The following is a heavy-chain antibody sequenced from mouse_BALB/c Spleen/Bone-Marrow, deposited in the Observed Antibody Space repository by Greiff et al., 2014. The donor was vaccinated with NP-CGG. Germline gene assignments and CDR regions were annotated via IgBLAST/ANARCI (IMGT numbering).Heavy chain of an antibody. CDR1: GYTFTSYY. D-gene: IGHD1-1*01. CDR3: ARALITTVVANYAMDY. V-gene: IGHV1S56*01. J-gene: IGHJ4*01. Sequence: QVQLQQSGPELVKPGASVRISCKASGYTFTSYYIHWVKQRPGQGLEWIGWIYPGNVNTKYNEKFKGKATLTADKSSSTAYMQLSSLTSEYSAVYFCARALITTVVANYAMDYWGQGTSVTVSS. CDR2: IYPGNVNT.